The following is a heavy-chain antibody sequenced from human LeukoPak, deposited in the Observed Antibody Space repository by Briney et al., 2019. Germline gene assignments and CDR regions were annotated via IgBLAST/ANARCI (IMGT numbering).Heavy chain of an antibody. CDR1: GGSISSGSYY. D-gene: IGHD4-11*01. CDR3: ARYVNTVTINDAFDI. V-gene: IGHV4-61*02. CDR2: IYTSGST. Sequence: SQTLSLTCTVSGGSISSGSYYWSWIRQPAGKGLEWIGRIYTSGSTNYNPSLKSRVTISVDTSKNQFSLKLSSVTAADTAVYYCARYVNTVTINDAFDIWGQGTMVTVSS. J-gene: IGHJ3*02.